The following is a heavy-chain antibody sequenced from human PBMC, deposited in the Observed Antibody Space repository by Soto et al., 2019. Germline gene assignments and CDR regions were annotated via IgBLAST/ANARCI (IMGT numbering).Heavy chain of an antibody. Sequence: EVRLVESGGGFAQIGGSLRLSCVTSGFTFTSYAMTWVRQVPGMGLEWVSAITESGNGTLYADSVRGRFTISRDNSKSTLFLPMNSLRADDTAVYFCATSMGALSENWGQGILVTVS. J-gene: IGHJ4*02. V-gene: IGHV3-23*04. CDR1: GFTFTSYA. D-gene: IGHD3-16*01. CDR3: ATSMGALSEN. CDR2: ITESGNGT.